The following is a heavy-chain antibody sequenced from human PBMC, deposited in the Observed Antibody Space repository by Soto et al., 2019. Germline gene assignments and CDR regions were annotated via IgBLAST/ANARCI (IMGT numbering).Heavy chain of an antibody. D-gene: IGHD3-22*01. CDR1: GYTFTSYG. J-gene: IGHJ4*02. Sequence: GASVKVSCKASGYTFTSYGISWVRQAPGQGLEWMGWISAYNGNTNYAQKLQGRVTMTTDTSTSTAYMELRSLRSDDTAVYYCARVSYYDSSGYYIDYWGQGTLVTVYS. CDR2: ISAYNGNT. V-gene: IGHV1-18*01. CDR3: ARVSYYDSSGYYIDY.